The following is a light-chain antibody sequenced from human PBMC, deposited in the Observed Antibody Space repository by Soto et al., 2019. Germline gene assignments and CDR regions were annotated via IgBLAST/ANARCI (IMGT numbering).Light chain of an antibody. CDR3: FSYAGSSTFYF. Sequence: ALTQPASVSGSPGQSITISCTGTSSDVGSYNLVSWYQQHPGKAPKLMIYEVSKRPSGVSNRFSGSKSGNTASLTISGLQAEDEADYYCFSYAGSSTFYFFGTGTKVTVL. CDR2: EVS. V-gene: IGLV2-23*02. J-gene: IGLJ1*01. CDR1: SSDVGSYNL.